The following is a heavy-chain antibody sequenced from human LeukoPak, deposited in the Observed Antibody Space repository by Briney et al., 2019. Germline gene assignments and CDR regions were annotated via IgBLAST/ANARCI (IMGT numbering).Heavy chain of an antibody. D-gene: IGHD3-16*01. CDR3: ARIKFGAGAPVGNVMDV. Sequence: GGSLRLSCAASGFTFSSYCMNWLRQAPGKGLEWLSSISNYSTYIYPADSLKRRFTISRDNTQSSLFLQMNSQRAEDTAVYYCARIKFGAGAPVGNVMDVWGQGTTVTVSS. CDR1: GFTFSSYC. V-gene: IGHV3-21*01. J-gene: IGHJ6*02. CDR2: ISNYSTYI.